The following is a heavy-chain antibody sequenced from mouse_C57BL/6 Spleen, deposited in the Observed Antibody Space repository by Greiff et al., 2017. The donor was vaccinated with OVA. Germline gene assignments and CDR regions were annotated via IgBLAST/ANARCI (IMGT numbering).Heavy chain of an antibody. J-gene: IGHJ4*01. CDR1: GYTFTDYN. V-gene: IGHV1-18*01. CDR3: ARLDYYGSPYYAMDY. D-gene: IGHD1-1*01. CDR2: INPNNGGT. Sequence: VQLKQSGPELVKPGASVKIPCKASGYTFTDYNMDWVKQSHGKSLEWIGDINPNNGGTIYNQKFKGKATLTVDKSSSTAYMELRSLTSEDTAVYYCARLDYYGSPYYAMDYWGQGTSVTVSS.